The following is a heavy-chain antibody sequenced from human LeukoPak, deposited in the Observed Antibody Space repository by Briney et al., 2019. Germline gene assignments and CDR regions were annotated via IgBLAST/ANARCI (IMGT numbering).Heavy chain of an antibody. CDR1: GFTFSSYW. CDR2: INSDGSTT. D-gene: IGHD3-3*01. Sequence: GGTLRLSCAASGFTFSSYWMHWVRQAPGKGLVWVSRINSDGSTTTYADYVKGRFTISRDNAKNTLYQQMNSLRAEDTAVYYCVRNLDFWGDSEDYWGQGTLVTVSS. CDR3: VRNLDFWGDSEDY. V-gene: IGHV3-74*01. J-gene: IGHJ4*02.